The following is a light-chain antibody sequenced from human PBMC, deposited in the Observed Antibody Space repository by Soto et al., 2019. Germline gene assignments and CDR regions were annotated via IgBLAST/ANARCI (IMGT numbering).Light chain of an antibody. CDR1: QGIRND. J-gene: IGKJ5*01. CDR2: DAT. V-gene: IGKV1-17*01. CDR3: LQHNNYPPIT. Sequence: DLQMTQSPSSLSASVGDRVTITCRASQGIRNDLAWYQQKPGKAPKRLIYDATSLQSGVPSRFSGSGSGTEFILTISSLQPEDFATYYCLQHNNYPPITFGQGTRLEIK.